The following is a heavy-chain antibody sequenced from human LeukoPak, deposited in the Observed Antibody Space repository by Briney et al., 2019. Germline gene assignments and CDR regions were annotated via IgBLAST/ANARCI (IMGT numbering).Heavy chain of an antibody. V-gene: IGHV3-21*01. Sequence: PGGSLRLSCAASDSTFNGFALNWVRQAPGKGLGWVSSISSSSEYISYAVSVRGRFTISRDSAKNSLYLQMNSLRAEDTAVYYCAREKSKLLWAGDLLRPEYYYYMDVWGKGTTVTVSS. CDR1: DSTFNGFA. J-gene: IGHJ6*03. CDR2: ISSSSEYI. CDR3: AREKSKLLWAGDLLRPEYYYYMDV. D-gene: IGHD3-10*01.